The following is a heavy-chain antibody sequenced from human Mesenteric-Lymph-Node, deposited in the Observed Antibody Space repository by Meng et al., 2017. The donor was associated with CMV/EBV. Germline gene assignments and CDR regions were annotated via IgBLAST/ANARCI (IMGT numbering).Heavy chain of an antibody. V-gene: IGHV3-66*01. Sequence: CAASGLTVSSNYMSWVRQAPGKGLEWVSLIYDSGTTYYADSVKGRFTISRDNSKNTLYLQMNSLTAEDTAVYYCARDFDTRSGSYGDYWGQGTLVTVSS. CDR1: GLTVSSNY. D-gene: IGHD3-10*01. CDR2: IYDSGTT. J-gene: IGHJ4*02. CDR3: ARDFDTRSGSYGDY.